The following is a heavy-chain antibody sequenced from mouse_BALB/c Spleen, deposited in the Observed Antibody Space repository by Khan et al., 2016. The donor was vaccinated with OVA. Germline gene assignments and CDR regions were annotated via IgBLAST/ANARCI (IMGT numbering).Heavy chain of an antibody. J-gene: IGHJ2*01. CDR1: GYTFTTYW. V-gene: IGHV1-7*01. CDR2: INPTSGYT. CDR3: TRNRSDY. Sequence: QMQLEESGAELAKPGASVKMSCKASGYTFTTYWMHWVKQRPGQGLEWIGYINPTSGYTDYNERFKDKATLSADKSSSTAYMQLSSLTSEDSAVDYCTRNRSDYWGQGTTLTVSS.